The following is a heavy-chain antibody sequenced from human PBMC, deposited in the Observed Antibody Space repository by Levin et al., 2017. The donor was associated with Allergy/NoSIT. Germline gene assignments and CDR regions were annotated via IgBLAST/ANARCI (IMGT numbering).Heavy chain of an antibody. V-gene: IGHV3-23*01. D-gene: IGHD1-26*01. CDR3: AKSLGGSYYSGYFDY. Sequence: PGGSLRLSCAASGFTFSSYAMSWVRQAPGKGLEWVSAISGSGGSTYYADSVKGRFTISRDNSKNTLYLQMNSLRAEDTAVYYCAKSLGGSYYSGYFDYWGQGTLVTVSS. CDR1: GFTFSSYA. J-gene: IGHJ4*02. CDR2: ISGSGGST.